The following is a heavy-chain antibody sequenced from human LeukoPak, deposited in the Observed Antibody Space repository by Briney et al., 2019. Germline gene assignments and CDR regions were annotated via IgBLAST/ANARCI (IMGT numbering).Heavy chain of an antibody. D-gene: IGHD3-22*01. V-gene: IGHV4-59*08. CDR3: ARRVYYYDSSDYYFPYFDY. Sequence: SETLSLTCTVSGGSISSYYWSWIRQPPGKGLEWIGYIYYSGSTNYNPSLKSRVTISVDTSKNQFSLKLSSVTAADTAVYYCARRVYYYDSSDYYFPYFDYWGQGTLVTVSS. J-gene: IGHJ4*02. CDR1: GGSISSYY. CDR2: IYYSGST.